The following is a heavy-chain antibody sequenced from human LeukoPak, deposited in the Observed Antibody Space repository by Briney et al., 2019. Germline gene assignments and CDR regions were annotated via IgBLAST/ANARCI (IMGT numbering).Heavy chain of an antibody. Sequence: GGSLRLSFAASGFTVSSNYMSWVRQAPGKGLEWVSVIYSGGSTYYADSVKGRFTISRDNSKNTLYLQMNSLRAEDTAVYYCARGSIRGYSYGYYFDYWGQGTLVTVSS. V-gene: IGHV3-53*01. CDR3: ARGSIRGYSYGYYFDY. D-gene: IGHD5-18*01. CDR1: GFTVSSNY. CDR2: IYSGGST. J-gene: IGHJ4*02.